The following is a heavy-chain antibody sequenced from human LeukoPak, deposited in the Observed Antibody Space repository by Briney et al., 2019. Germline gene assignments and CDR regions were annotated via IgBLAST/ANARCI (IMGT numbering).Heavy chain of an antibody. V-gene: IGHV3-74*01. Sequence: GGSLRLSCAASGFAFSSNWMRWVRQTPGKGLVWVSRINSGGSGTSYAASVEGRFTISRDNVKNTLYLQMDSLRAEDTAVYYCATSLGPLTEYWGQGTLVTVSS. CDR3: ATSLGPLTEY. D-gene: IGHD7-27*01. J-gene: IGHJ4*02. CDR2: INSGGSGT. CDR1: GFAFSSNW.